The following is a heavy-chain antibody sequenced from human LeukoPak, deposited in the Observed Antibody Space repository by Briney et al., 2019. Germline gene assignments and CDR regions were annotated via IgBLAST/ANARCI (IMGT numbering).Heavy chain of an antibody. V-gene: IGHV1-2*02. J-gene: IGHJ3*02. CDR2: INPNSGGT. CDR1: GYTFTDYY. Sequence: VASVKVSCKASGYTFTDYYIHWVRQAPGQGLEWLGWINPNSGGTNYAQKFQGRVTMTRATSISTAYMELSRLRSDDTAVYYRAMQGRPHAFDIWGQGTMVTVSS. CDR3: AMQGRPHAFDI.